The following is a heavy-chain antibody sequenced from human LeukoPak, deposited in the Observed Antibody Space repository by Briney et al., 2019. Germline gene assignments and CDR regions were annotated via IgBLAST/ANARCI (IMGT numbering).Heavy chain of an antibody. Sequence: GGSLRLSCAASGFTFSSYAMSWVRQAPGKGLEWVSVISGTGGSTYYADSVKGRFTISRDNSKNTLYLQMNSLRAEDTALYYCAKSPTVDAAFDIWGQGTMVTVSS. CDR2: ISGTGGST. V-gene: IGHV3-23*01. CDR3: AKSPTVDAAFDI. D-gene: IGHD4-23*01. CDR1: GFTFSSYA. J-gene: IGHJ3*02.